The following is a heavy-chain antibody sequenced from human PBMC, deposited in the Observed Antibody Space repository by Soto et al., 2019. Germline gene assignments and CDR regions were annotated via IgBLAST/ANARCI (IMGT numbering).Heavy chain of an antibody. V-gene: IGHV1-58*01. CDR3: AAGFGSWYPFDH. CDR2: IVVGSGNT. CDR1: GFTFTSSA. Sequence: SVKVSCKASGFTFTSSAVQWVRQARGQRLEWIGWIVVGSGNTNYAQKFQERVTITRDMSTSTAYMELSSLRSKDTAVYYCAAGFGSWYPFDHWGQGTLVTVSS. J-gene: IGHJ4*02. D-gene: IGHD6-13*01.